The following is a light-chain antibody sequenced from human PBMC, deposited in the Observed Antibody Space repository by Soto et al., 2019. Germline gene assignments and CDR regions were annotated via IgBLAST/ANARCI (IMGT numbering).Light chain of an antibody. Sequence: EIVLTQSPGTLSLSPGERATLSCRASQSVSSSYLAWYQQKPGQAPRLLIYGASSRATGIPDRFSGSGSGTDFPLSISRLEPEDFAVYYCQQYCSSPPYTFGQGTKLEIK. CDR3: QQYCSSPPYT. V-gene: IGKV3-20*01. J-gene: IGKJ2*01. CDR1: QSVSSSY. CDR2: GAS.